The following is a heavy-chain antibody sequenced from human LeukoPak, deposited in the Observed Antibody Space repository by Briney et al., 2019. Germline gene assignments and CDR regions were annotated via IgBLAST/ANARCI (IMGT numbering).Heavy chain of an antibody. CDR3: ARGGRNGYFDY. CDR2: ISSSSAYT. Sequence: NPGGSLRLSCAASGFTFTDYYMSWIRQAPGKGLEWVSYISSSSAYTNYAVSVKGRFTISRDNAKNSLYLQMNSLRAEDTAVYYCARGGRNGYFDYWGQGTLVTVSS. J-gene: IGHJ4*02. V-gene: IGHV3-11*06. CDR1: GFTFTDYY.